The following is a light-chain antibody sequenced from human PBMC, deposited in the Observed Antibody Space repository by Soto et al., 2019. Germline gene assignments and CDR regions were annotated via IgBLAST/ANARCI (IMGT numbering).Light chain of an antibody. V-gene: IGLV1-44*01. CDR2: SNN. J-gene: IGLJ2*01. CDR1: SSNIGSNT. Sequence: QAVVTQPPSASGTPGQRVTISCSGSSSNIGSNTVNWYQQLPGTAPKLLIYSNNQRPSGVPDRFSGSKSGTSASLAISGLQSEDEADYYGAAWDDSLHGVVFGGGTKLTVL. CDR3: AAWDDSLHGVV.